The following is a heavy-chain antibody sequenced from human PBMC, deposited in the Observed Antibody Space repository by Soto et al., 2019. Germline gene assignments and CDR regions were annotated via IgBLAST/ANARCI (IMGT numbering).Heavy chain of an antibody. J-gene: IGHJ3*02. CDR3: ARHTDDILTGNEALDI. Sequence: PSETLSLTCTVSGGSISSGGYYWNWIRQHPGKGLEWIGYIYYSGSTYYNPSLKSRVTISVDTSKNQFSLKLTSVTAADTAVYYCARHTDDILTGNEALDIWGQGTVVTVSS. V-gene: IGHV4-31*03. CDR2: IYYSGST. D-gene: IGHD3-9*01. CDR1: GGSISSGGYY.